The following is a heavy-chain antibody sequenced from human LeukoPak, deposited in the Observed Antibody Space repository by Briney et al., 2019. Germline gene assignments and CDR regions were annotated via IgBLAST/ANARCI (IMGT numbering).Heavy chain of an antibody. J-gene: IGHJ5*02. V-gene: IGHV1/OR15-1*01. CDR3: ATYRQVLLPFGS. CDR2: INPNSGGT. D-gene: IGHD2-8*02. CDR1: GYIFTDYY. Sequence: ASVKVSCKASGYIFTDYYMHWVRQAPGQELGWMGRINPNSGGTNYAQKFQGRVTMTRDTSISTAYTELSSLRSEDTATYYCATYRQVLLPFGSWGRGTLVTVSS.